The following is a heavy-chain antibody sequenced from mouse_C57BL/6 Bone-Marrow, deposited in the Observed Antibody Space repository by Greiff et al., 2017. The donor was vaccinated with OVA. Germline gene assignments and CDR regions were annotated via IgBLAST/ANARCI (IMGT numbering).Heavy chain of an antibody. J-gene: IGHJ2*01. CDR2: IDPSDSET. V-gene: IGHV1-52*01. CDR1: GYTFTSYW. Sequence: VQLQQPGAELVRPGSSVKLSCKASGYTFTSYWMHWVKQRPIQGLEWIGNIDPSDSETHYNQKFKDKATLTVDKSSSTAYMQLSSLTSEDSAVYYCARSIYYGSVDYWGQGPLSQSPQ. D-gene: IGHD1-1*01. CDR3: ARSIYYGSVDY.